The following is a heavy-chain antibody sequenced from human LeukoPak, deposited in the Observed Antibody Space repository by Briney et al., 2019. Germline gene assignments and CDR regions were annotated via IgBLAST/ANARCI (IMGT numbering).Heavy chain of an antibody. D-gene: IGHD1-26*01. J-gene: IGHJ4*02. CDR1: GFTLSSYA. CDR3: AKGSLVGTTTYYFDY. Sequence: GGSLRLSCAASGFTLSSYAMSWVRQAPRKGLEWVSLISGDGGSTYHADSVKGRFTMSRDTSKNTLYLQMNSLRDEDMAVYYCAKGSLVGTTTYYFDYWGQGTLVSVSS. CDR2: ISGDGGST. V-gene: IGHV3-23*01.